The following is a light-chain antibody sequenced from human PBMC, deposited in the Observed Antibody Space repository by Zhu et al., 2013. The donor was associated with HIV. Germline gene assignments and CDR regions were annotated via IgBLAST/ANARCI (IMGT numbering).Light chain of an antibody. CDR1: SSNIGADYD. V-gene: IGLV1-40*01. CDR2: DNS. CDR3: QTYDSSLSGSRV. J-gene: IGLJ2*01. Sequence: QSVLTQPPSVSGAPGQRVTISCTGSSSNIGADYDVHWYQHLPGTAPKLLIYDNSDRPSGVPGRFSGSKSGTSASLAITGLQAEDEADYYCQTYDSSLSGSRVFGGGTKLTVL.